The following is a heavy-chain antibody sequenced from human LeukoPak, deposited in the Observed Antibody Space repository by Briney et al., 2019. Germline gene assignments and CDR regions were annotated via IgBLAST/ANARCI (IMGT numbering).Heavy chain of an antibody. CDR3: ARGYCSSTSCYARSYYYYYGMDV. Sequence: PSETQSLTCTVSGGSISSGGYYWSWIRQHPGKGLEWIGYIYYSGSTYYNPSLKSRVTISVDTSKNQFSLKLSSVTAADTAVYYCARGYCSSTSCYARSYYYYYGMDVWGKGTTVTVSS. J-gene: IGHJ6*04. CDR1: GGSISSGGYY. CDR2: IYYSGST. V-gene: IGHV4-31*03. D-gene: IGHD2-2*01.